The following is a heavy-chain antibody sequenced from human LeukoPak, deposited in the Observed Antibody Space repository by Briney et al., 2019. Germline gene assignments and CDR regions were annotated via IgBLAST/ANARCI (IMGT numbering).Heavy chain of an antibody. Sequence: GGSLRLSCAASGFTFSSYAMSWVRQAPGKGLEWVSSFSGSGGSTYYADSVKGRFTISRDNSKNTLYLQMNSLRAEDTAVYYCAKDRRSSVVVTANDYWGQGTLVTVSS. CDR3: AKDRRSSVVVTANDY. D-gene: IGHD2-21*02. CDR2: FSGSGGST. CDR1: GFTFSSYA. V-gene: IGHV3-23*01. J-gene: IGHJ4*02.